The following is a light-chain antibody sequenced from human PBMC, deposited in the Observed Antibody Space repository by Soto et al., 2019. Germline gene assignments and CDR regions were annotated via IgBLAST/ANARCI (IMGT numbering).Light chain of an antibody. Sequence: EIVLGQSAGTLSLSRGERATLSCSASQSVSSSYLGWYQQTPGQAPRLLIYGASTRATGIPARFSGSGSGTEFTLTISSLQSEDFAVYYCQQYNNWPAITVGPGPRLEI. CDR3: QQYNNWPAIT. CDR1: QSVSSSY. CDR2: GAS. V-gene: IGKV3D-15*01. J-gene: IGKJ5*01.